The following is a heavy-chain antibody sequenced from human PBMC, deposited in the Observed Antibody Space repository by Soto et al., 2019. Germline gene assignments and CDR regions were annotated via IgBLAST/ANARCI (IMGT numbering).Heavy chain of an antibody. D-gene: IGHD7-27*01. Sequence: PSETLSLTCTVSDGSISSGGYYRSWIRQHPGKGLEWIGYIYYSGSTYYNPSLKSRVTISVDTSKNQFSLKLSSVTAADTAVYYCARTGDLGWFDPWGQGTLVTVSS. J-gene: IGHJ5*02. CDR3: ARTGDLGWFDP. V-gene: IGHV4-31*03. CDR1: DGSISSGGYY. CDR2: IYYSGST.